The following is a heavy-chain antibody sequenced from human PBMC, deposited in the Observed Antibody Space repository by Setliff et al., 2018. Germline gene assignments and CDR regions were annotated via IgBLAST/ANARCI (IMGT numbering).Heavy chain of an antibody. J-gene: IGHJ6*03. D-gene: IGHD3-22*01. CDR2: INPGNGNT. CDR1: GYTFTDYA. CDR3: ARDKGYDSSGYYFYYYYYMDV. V-gene: IGHV1-3*01. Sequence: ASVKVSCKASGYTFTDYAMHWVCQAPGQRLEWMGWINPGNGNTKYSQKFQGRVTITRDTSASTAYMELSSLRSEDTAVYHCARDKGYDSSGYYFYYYYYMDVWGKGTTVTVSS.